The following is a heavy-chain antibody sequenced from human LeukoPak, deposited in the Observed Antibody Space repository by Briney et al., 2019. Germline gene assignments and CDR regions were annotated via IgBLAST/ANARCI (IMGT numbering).Heavy chain of an antibody. J-gene: IGHJ4*02. V-gene: IGHV3-48*01. Sequence: GGSLRLSCAASGFTFSNYNMNWVRQAPGKGLEWLSYISSSSSTIYYADSVKGRFTISRDNAKNSLYLQMNSLRAEDTAVYYCGRDPLDYWGQGTLVTVSS. CDR2: ISSSSSTI. CDR1: GFTFSNYN. CDR3: GRDPLDY.